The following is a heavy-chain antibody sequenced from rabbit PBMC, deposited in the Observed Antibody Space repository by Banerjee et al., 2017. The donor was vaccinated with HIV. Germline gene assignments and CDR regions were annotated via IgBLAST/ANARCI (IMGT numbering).Heavy chain of an antibody. D-gene: IGHD4-1*01. CDR1: GFSFSSYW. CDR2: IYAGDGTT. Sequence: QEQLEESGGDLVKPEGSLTLTCTASGFSFSSYWMCWVRQAPGKGLEWIACIYAGDGTTYYASWAKGRVTISKTSSTTVTLQMTSLTVADTATYFCARDLAGVIGWNFGLWGPGTLVTVS. J-gene: IGHJ6*01. V-gene: IGHV1S45*01. CDR3: ARDLAGVIGWNFGL.